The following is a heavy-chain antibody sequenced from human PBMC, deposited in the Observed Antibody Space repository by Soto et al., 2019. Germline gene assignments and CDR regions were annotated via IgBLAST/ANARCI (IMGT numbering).Heavy chain of an antibody. D-gene: IGHD3-10*01. J-gene: IGHJ4*02. V-gene: IGHV4-61*01. Sequence: ATLSLTCTVSGGSVSSANYYWGWIRQPPGKGLEWIGSIYYSGNTNYNPSLNSRVTISVDTSKNQFSLRLSSVTAADTAVYYCARSLWFAVPFDYWGQGTLVTVS. CDR2: IYYSGNT. CDR1: GGSVSSANYY. CDR3: ARSLWFAVPFDY.